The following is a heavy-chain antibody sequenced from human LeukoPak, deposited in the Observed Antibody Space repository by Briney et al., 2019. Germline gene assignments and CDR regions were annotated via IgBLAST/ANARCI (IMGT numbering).Heavy chain of an antibody. CDR1: GFTFSNHG. CDR3: AKPGIAAAGTWFDP. CDR2: ISPSGDIT. V-gene: IGHV3-23*01. J-gene: IGHJ5*02. Sequence: GGTLRLSCAASGFTFSNHGMNWVRQAPGKGLEWVSGISPSGDITYYADSVKGRFTISRDNSKNTLYLQMNSLRAEDTAVYYCAKPGIAAAGTWFDPWGQGTLVTVSS. D-gene: IGHD6-13*01.